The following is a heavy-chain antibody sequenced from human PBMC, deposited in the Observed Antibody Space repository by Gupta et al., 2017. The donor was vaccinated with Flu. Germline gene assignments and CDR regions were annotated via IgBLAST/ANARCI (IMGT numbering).Heavy chain of an antibody. CDR1: GGSFSGYY. CDR3: ARGDYYGSGTASFDY. D-gene: IGHD3-10*01. J-gene: IGHJ4*02. V-gene: IGHV4-34*01. Sequence: QVQLQQWGAGLLKPSETLSLTCAVYGGSFSGYYWSWIRQPPGKGLEWIGEINHSGSTNYNPSLKSRVTISVDTSKNQFSLKLSSVTAADTAVYYCARGDYYGSGTASFDYWGQGTLVTGSS. CDR2: INHSGST.